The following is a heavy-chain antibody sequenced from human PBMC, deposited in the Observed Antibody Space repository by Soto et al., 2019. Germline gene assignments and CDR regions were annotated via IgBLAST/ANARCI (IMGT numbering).Heavy chain of an antibody. Sequence: ASVKVSCKASGYTFTSYGISWVRQAPGQGLEWMGWISAYNGNTNYAQKLQGRVTMTTDTSTSTAYMELRSLRSDDTAVYYCARSIGAYCGGDCYSREYYYYGMEVWGQGTTVTVSS. D-gene: IGHD2-21*02. J-gene: IGHJ6*02. CDR1: GYTFTSYG. V-gene: IGHV1-18*01. CDR2: ISAYNGNT. CDR3: ARSIGAYCGGDCYSREYYYYGMEV.